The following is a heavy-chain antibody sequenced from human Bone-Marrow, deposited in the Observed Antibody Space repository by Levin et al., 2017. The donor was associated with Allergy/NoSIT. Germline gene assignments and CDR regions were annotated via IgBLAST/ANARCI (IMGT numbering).Heavy chain of an antibody. CDR1: GFTFTIYD. D-gene: IGHD1-7*01. CDR2: LNPNTGGT. CDR3: ARETIAGPPYNWFDT. Sequence: PVASVKVSCKASGFTFTIYDIHWVRQAPGQGLEWVGRLNPNTGGTDSAQKFMGRVTMTRDTSTTTAFMELTRLRPDDTAIYYCARETIAGPPYNWFDTWGQGALVTVSS. V-gene: IGHV1-2*06. J-gene: IGHJ5*02.